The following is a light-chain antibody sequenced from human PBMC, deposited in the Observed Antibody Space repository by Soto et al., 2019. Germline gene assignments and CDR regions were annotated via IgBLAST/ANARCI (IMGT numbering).Light chain of an antibody. V-gene: IGKV1-33*01. Sequence: DIQMTQSPSSLSAYVGYRVTITCQASQDISNYLNWYQQKPGKAPKLLIYDASNLETGVPSRFSGSGSGTDFTFTISSLQPEDIATYYCQQYDNLPLTVGGGTKVDI. CDR2: DAS. CDR1: QDISNY. J-gene: IGKJ4*01. CDR3: QQYDNLPLT.